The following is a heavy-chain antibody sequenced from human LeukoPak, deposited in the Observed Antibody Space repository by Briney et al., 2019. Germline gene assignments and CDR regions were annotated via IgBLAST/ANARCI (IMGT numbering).Heavy chain of an antibody. J-gene: IGHJ6*02. CDR3: VKDLGSAITSALALDV. D-gene: IGHD2-15*01. CDR2: IKQDGSEK. Sequence: GGSLRLSCAASGFSFSDFWMSWVRQAPGKGLEWVANIKQDGSEKYYVDSVKGRFTISRDNVKNSLYLQMNSLRPDDSAVYYCVKDLGSAITSALALDVWGQGTTVTVSS. V-gene: IGHV3-7*03. CDR1: GFSFSDFW.